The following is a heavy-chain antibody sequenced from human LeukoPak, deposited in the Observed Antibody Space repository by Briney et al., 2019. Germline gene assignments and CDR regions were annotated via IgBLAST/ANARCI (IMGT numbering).Heavy chain of an antibody. J-gene: IGHJ4*02. CDR2: ISGSGDTT. V-gene: IGHV3-23*01. CDR1: GFTFSSYA. CDR3: AKVGARGCSSSTCFIY. D-gene: IGHD2-2*01. Sequence: GGSLRLSCAASGFTFSSYAMSWVRQAPGKGLEWVSAISGSGDTTYYADSVKGRFTISRDNSKNTLYLQMNSLRPEDTAVYYCAKVGARGCSSSTCFIYWGQGTLVTVSS.